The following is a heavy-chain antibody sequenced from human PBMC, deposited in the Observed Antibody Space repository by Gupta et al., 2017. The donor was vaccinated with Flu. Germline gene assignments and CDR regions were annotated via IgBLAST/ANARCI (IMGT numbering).Heavy chain of an antibody. CDR2: INHSGSI. CDR3: ARERKRYSSSWYYYYGMDV. CDR1: GGSFSGYY. Sequence: QVQLQQWGAGLLKPSETLSLTCAVYGGSFSGYYWSWIRQPPGKGLEWIGEINHSGSINYNPSLKSRVTISVDTSKNQFSLKLSSVTAADTAVYYCARERKRYSSSWYYYYGMDVWGQGTTVTVSS. D-gene: IGHD6-13*01. V-gene: IGHV4-34*01. J-gene: IGHJ6*02.